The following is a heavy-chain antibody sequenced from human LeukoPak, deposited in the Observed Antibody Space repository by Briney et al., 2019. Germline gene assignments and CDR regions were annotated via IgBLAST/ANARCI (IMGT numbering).Heavy chain of an antibody. J-gene: IGHJ4*02. Sequence: GRSLRLSCAASGFTFSSYAMHWVRQAPGKGLEWVAVISYDGSNKYYADSVKGRFTISRDNSKNTLYLQMNSLRAEGTAVYYCARAPDGSGAYWGQGTLVTVSS. CDR1: GFTFSSYA. D-gene: IGHD3-10*01. CDR3: ARAPDGSGAY. V-gene: IGHV3-30-3*01. CDR2: ISYDGSNK.